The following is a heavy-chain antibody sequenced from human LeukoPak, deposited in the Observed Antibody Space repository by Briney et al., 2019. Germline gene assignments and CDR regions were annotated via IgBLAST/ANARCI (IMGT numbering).Heavy chain of an antibody. J-gene: IGHJ5*02. Sequence: GHSLRRSWSASGFTFSSYGMHWVRQGPSKGPAWVAFIRYDGSNKYYADSVKGRFTISRDNSKNTLYLQMNSLRAEDTAVYYCAKDLSSGWYGWFDPWGQGTLVTVSS. D-gene: IGHD6-19*01. CDR3: AKDLSSGWYGWFDP. CDR2: IRYDGSNK. V-gene: IGHV3-30*02. CDR1: GFTFSSYG.